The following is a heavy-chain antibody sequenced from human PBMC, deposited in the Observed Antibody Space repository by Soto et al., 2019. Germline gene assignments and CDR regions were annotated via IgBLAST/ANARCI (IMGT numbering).Heavy chain of an antibody. CDR1: GYTFTGYY. J-gene: IGHJ6*02. Sequence: ASVKVSCKASGYTFTGYYMHWVRQAPGQGLEWMGWINPNSGGTNYAQKFQGWVTMTRDTSISTAYMELSRLRSDDTAVYYCARDIVGATGTIEYYYYYGMDVWGQGTTVTVSS. V-gene: IGHV1-2*04. CDR2: INPNSGGT. D-gene: IGHD1-26*01. CDR3: ARDIVGATGTIEYYYYYGMDV.